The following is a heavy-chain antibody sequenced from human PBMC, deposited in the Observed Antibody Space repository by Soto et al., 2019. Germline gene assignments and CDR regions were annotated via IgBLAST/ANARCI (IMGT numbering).Heavy chain of an antibody. CDR2: VYWDDDK. Sequence: ITLEESGPPLVKPTETLTLTCTFSGFSLTTGVGVGWVRQPPGKALEWLALVYWDDDKHYTPSLMSRLTITKDISKVQVVLTMTNMDPVDTATYYCATLTADFWGPGTLVTVSS. CDR3: ATLTADF. V-gene: IGHV2-5*02. J-gene: IGHJ4*02. CDR1: GFSLTTGVG.